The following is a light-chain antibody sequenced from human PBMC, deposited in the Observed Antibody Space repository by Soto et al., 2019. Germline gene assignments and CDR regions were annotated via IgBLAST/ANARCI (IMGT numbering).Light chain of an antibody. CDR1: SSDVGGYNY. CDR2: DVS. J-gene: IGLJ1*01. V-gene: IGLV2-14*01. CDR3: SSYTSSSTLYV. Sequence: QSVLTQPASVSGSPGQSITISCTGTSSDVGGYNYVSWYQQHPDEAPKLMIYDVSNRPSGVSDRFSGSKSGNTASLTISGLQAEDEADYYCSSYTSSSTLYVFGTGTKVTVL.